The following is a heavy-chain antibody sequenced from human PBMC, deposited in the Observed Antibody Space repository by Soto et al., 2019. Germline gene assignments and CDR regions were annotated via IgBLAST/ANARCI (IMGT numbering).Heavy chain of an antibody. CDR2: IGTAGDT. CDR3: ARGGLYSSGSHFDY. D-gene: IGHD6-19*01. J-gene: IGHJ4*02. CDR1: GFTFSSYD. Sequence: GGSLRLSCAASGFTFSSYDMHWVRQATGKGLEWVSAIGTAGDTYYPGSVKGRFTISRENAKNSLYLQMNSLRTGDTAVYYCARGGLYSSGSHFDYWGQGTLVTVSS. V-gene: IGHV3-13*01.